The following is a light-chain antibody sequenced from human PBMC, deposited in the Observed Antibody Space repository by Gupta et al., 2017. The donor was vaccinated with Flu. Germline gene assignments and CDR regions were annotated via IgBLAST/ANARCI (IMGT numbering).Light chain of an antibody. CDR3: QQYNNWPPYS. V-gene: IGKV3-15*01. CDR2: ATS. J-gene: IGKJ2*03. Sequence: EIVMTQSPATLSVSPGEGATLSCRASQSVSGNLAWYQQRRGQAPRLLIFATSTRATGVPARFSGSGSGTEFTLTISSLQSEDFAVYYCQQYNNWPPYSFGQGTKLEIK. CDR1: QSVSGN.